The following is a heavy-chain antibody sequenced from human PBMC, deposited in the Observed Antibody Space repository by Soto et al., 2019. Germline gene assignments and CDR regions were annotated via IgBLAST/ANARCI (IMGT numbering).Heavy chain of an antibody. D-gene: IGHD2-15*01. J-gene: IGHJ3*02. CDR3: ARDCSGGSCYPDDAFDI. Sequence: QVQLVQSGAEVKKPGASGKVSCKASGYTFTSYDINWVRQATGQGLEWMGWMNPNSGNTGYAQKFQGRVTMTRNTSISTAYMELSSLRSEDTAVYYCARDCSGGSCYPDDAFDIWGQGTMVTVSS. CDR1: GYTFTSYD. V-gene: IGHV1-8*01. CDR2: MNPNSGNT.